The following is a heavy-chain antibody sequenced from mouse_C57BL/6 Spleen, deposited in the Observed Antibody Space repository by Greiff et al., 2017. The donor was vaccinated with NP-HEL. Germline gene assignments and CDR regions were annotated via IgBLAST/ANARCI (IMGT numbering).Heavy chain of an antibody. CDR1: GFTFSDYG. Sequence: EVMLVESGGGLVKPGGSLKLSCAASGFTFSDYGMHWVRQAPEKGLEWVAYISSGSSTIYYADTVKGRFTISRDNAKNTLFLQMTSLRSEDTAMYYCARSGNYGGAWFAYWGQGTLVTVSA. J-gene: IGHJ3*01. CDR2: ISSGSSTI. V-gene: IGHV5-17*01. CDR3: ARSGNYGGAWFAY. D-gene: IGHD2-1*01.